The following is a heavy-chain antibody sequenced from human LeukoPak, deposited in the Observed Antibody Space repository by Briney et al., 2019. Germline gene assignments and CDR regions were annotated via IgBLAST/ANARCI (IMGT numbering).Heavy chain of an antibody. J-gene: IGHJ3*02. CDR3: ARDADWGYDAYDI. CDR1: GDGLSVSSDV. Sequence: SQTLSLTCAISGDGLSVSSDVWNWVGQSPSRGLEWLGRTYYKSKWHNDYAVSVKSRITISPDTSKNQFSLRLNSVTPEDTAVYYCARDADWGYDAYDIWGQGTMVTVSS. CDR2: TYYKSKWHN. V-gene: IGHV6-1*01. D-gene: IGHD7-27*01.